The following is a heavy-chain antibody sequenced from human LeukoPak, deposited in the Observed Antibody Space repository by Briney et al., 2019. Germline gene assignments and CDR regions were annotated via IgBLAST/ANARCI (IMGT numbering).Heavy chain of an antibody. CDR1: GFTFSNAW. D-gene: IGHD6-19*01. J-gene: IGHJ3*02. Sequence: PGGSLRLSCAASGFTFSNAWMSWVRQAPGKGLEWVSAISGSGGSTYYADSVKGRFTISRDNSKNTLYLQMNSLRAEDTAVYYCAKVGTRSSGWFDAFDIWGQGTMVTVSS. CDR3: AKVGTRSSGWFDAFDI. CDR2: ISGSGGST. V-gene: IGHV3-23*01.